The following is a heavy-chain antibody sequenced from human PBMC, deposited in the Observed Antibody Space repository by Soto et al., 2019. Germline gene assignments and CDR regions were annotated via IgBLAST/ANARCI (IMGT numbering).Heavy chain of an antibody. D-gene: IGHD6-13*01. CDR2: ISYDGSNK. J-gene: IGHJ6*02. CDR3: AREGGIAAAGPDYYYYYGMDV. V-gene: IGHV3-30-3*01. CDR1: GFTFSSYA. Sequence: GGSLRLSCAASGFTFSSYAMHWVRQAPGKGLEWVAVISYDGSNKYYADSVKGRFTISRDNSKNTLYLQMNSLRAEDTAVYYCAREGGIAAAGPDYYYYYGMDVWGQGTTVTVSS.